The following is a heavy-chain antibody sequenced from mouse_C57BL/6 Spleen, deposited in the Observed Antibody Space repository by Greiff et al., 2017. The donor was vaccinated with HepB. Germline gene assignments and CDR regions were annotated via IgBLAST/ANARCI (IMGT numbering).Heavy chain of an antibody. CDR3: ARTARIKY. J-gene: IGHJ2*01. D-gene: IGHD1-2*01. V-gene: IGHV3-2*02. CDR2: ISYSGST. Sequence: VQLKESGPGPVKPSQSLSLTCTVTGYSITSGYGWNWIRQFPGNKLEWMGYISYSGSTNYNPSLKSRISITRDTSKNQFCLQLNSVTTEDTATYYCARTARIKYWGQGTTLTVSS. CDR1: GYSITSGYG.